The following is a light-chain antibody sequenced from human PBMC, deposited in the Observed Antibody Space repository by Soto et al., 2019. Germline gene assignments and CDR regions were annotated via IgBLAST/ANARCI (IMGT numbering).Light chain of an antibody. CDR3: QQYVISVT. J-gene: IGKJ5*01. CDR1: QTISGNY. Sequence: EIVLTQSLGALSLSPGESATLSCRASQTISGNYLAWYQQKPGQAPRLLIYGASNRATGIPERFTSSGSGTDFTLTISRLEAQDSAMYYCQQYVISVTFGQGTRLRL. CDR2: GAS. V-gene: IGKV3-20*01.